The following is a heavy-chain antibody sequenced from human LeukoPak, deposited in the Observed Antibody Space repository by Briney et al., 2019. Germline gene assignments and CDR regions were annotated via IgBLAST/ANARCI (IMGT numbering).Heavy chain of an antibody. D-gene: IGHD3-10*01. CDR1: SYTFTSYG. CDR2: ISAYNGNT. Sequence: GASVKVSCKASSYTFTSYGISWVRQAPGQGLKWMGWISAYNGNTNYAQKLQGRVTMTTDTSTSTAYMELRSLRSDDTAVYYCARVTYSPYYYGSGSYLYYYGMDVWGQGTTVTVSS. J-gene: IGHJ6*02. V-gene: IGHV1-18*01. CDR3: ARVTYSPYYYGSGSYLYYYGMDV.